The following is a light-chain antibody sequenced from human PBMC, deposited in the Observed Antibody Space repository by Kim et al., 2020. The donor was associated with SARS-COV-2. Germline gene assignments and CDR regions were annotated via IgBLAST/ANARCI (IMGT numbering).Light chain of an antibody. J-gene: IGLJ1*01. V-gene: IGLV3-1*01. CDR1: KLGDKY. CDR3: QAWDSSTYYV. Sequence: VSPGQTASITCSGDKLGDKYACWYQQKPGQSPVLVIYQDSKRPSGIPERFPGSNSGNTATLTISGTQAMDEADYYCQAWDSSTYYVFGTGTKVTVL. CDR2: QDS.